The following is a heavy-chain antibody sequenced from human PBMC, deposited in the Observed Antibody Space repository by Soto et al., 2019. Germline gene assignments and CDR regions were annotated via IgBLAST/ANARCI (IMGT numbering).Heavy chain of an antibody. CDR2: ISYDGSNK. CDR1: GFTFSSYG. V-gene: IGHV3-30*18. CDR3: AKDLGGRGYCSGGSCYNDY. D-gene: IGHD2-15*01. J-gene: IGHJ4*02. Sequence: RGSLRLSCAASGFTFSSYGMHWVRQAPGKGLEWVAVISYDGSNKYYADSVKGRFTISRDNSKNTLYLQMNSLRAEDTAVYYCAKDLGGRGYCSGGSCYNDYWGQGTLVTVSS.